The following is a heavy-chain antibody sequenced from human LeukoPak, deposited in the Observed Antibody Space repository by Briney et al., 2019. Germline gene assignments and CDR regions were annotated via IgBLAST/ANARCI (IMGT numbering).Heavy chain of an antibody. J-gene: IGHJ4*02. CDR2: IWYDGSNK. CDR1: GFTFSSYG. Sequence: AGRSLRLSCAASGFTFSSYGMHWVRQAPGKGLEWVAVIWYDGSNKYYADSVKGRFTISRDNSKNTLYLQMNSLRAEDTAVYYCAKAGGRDSSGYYHYFDYWGQGTLVTVSS. CDR3: AKAGGRDSSGYYHYFDY. V-gene: IGHV3-33*06. D-gene: IGHD3-22*01.